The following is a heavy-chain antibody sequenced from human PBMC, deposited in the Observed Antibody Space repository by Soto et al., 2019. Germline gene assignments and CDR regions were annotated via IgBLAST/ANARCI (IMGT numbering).Heavy chain of an antibody. CDR2: INVDGTET. CDR3: ARDKEVLLTNYGMAV. J-gene: IGHJ6*02. CDR1: RFTFGSYW. V-gene: IGHV3-74*01. Sequence: GSLRLSCTAPRFTFGSYWMHRVRQAPGKGLVWVSDINVDGTETWYADSVKGRFTISRDNDKKTLYLHMTGLRVDDTGVYYCARDKEVLLTNYGMAVWGQGTTVTVSS.